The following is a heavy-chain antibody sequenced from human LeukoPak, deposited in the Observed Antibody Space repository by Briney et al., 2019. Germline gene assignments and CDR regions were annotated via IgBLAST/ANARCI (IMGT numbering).Heavy chain of an antibody. Sequence: SETLFLTCTVSGGSISSYYWSWIRQPPGKGLEWIGYIYYSGSTNYNPSLKSRVTISVDTSKNQFSLKLSSVTAADTAVYYCARQVQDYGGNHEAPWGQGTLVTVSS. V-gene: IGHV4-59*01. CDR3: ARQVQDYGGNHEAP. CDR1: GGSISSYY. CDR2: IYYSGST. J-gene: IGHJ5*02. D-gene: IGHD4-23*01.